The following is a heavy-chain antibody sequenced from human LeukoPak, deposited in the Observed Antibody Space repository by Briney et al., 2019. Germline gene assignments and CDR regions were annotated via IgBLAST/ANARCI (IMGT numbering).Heavy chain of an antibody. CDR2: IYTSGST. D-gene: IGHD2-8*01. V-gene: IGHV4-4*07. CDR3: ARDRANGVCAD. CDR1: CGSISSYY. J-gene: IGHJ4*02. Sequence: PSETLSLTCTVSCGSISSYYWSWIRQPAGKGLERIGRIYTSGSTNYNPSLKSRVTMSVDTSKNQFSLKLSSVTAADTAVYYCARDRANGVCADWGQGTLVTVSS.